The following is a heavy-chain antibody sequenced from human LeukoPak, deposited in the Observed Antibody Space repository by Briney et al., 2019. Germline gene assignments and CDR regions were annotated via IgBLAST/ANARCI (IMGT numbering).Heavy chain of an antibody. CDR1: GYTFTSYG. Sequence: ASVKVSCKASGYTFTSYGISWVRQAPGQGLEWMGWISAYNGNRNYAQKLQGRVTMTTDTSTSTAYMELRSLRSDDTAVYYCARGTSSNSNWYMGEDWGQGTLVTVSS. V-gene: IGHV1-18*01. D-gene: IGHD6-13*01. CDR2: ISAYNGNR. CDR3: ARGTSSNSNWYMGED. J-gene: IGHJ4*02.